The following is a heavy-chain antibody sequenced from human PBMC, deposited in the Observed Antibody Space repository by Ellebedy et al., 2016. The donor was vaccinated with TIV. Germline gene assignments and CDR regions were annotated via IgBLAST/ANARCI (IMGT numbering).Heavy chain of an antibody. Sequence: ASVKVSCXASGYTFTSYGISWVRQAPGQGLEWMGWISAYNGNTNYAQKLQGRVTMTTDTSTSTAYMELRSLRSDDTAVYYCAREGRYYDILTGYLGYYGMDVWGQGTTVTVSS. J-gene: IGHJ6*02. V-gene: IGHV1-18*01. CDR1: GYTFTSYG. D-gene: IGHD3-9*01. CDR2: ISAYNGNT. CDR3: AREGRYYDILTGYLGYYGMDV.